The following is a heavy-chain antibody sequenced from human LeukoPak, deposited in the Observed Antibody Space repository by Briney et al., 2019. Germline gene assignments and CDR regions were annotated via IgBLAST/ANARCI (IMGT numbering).Heavy chain of an antibody. CDR2: ISSSSSTI. Sequence: GGSLRLSCAASGFTFSSYSMNWVRQAPGKGLEWVSYISSSSSTIYYADSVKGRFTISRDNAKNSLYLQMNSLRAEDTAVYYCARGVDFPTQSRLDYWGQGTLITVSS. D-gene: IGHD5-24*01. CDR1: GFTFSSYS. J-gene: IGHJ4*02. V-gene: IGHV3-48*04. CDR3: ARGVDFPTQSRLDY.